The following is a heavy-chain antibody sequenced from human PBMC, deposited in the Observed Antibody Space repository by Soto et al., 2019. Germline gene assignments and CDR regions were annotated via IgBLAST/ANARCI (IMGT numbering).Heavy chain of an antibody. J-gene: IGHJ1*01. CDR1: GFTFSSYA. D-gene: IGHD6-19*01. CDR2: ISSSGSTI. CDR3: ARGDFLSSGWSAEYFQH. Sequence: GGSLRLSCAASGFTFSSYAMSWVRQAPGKGLEWVSAISSSGSTIHYADSVKGRLTISRDNARNSLYLQMNSLRDEDTAIYYCARGDFLSSGWSAEYFQHWGHGTLVTVSS. V-gene: IGHV3-48*02.